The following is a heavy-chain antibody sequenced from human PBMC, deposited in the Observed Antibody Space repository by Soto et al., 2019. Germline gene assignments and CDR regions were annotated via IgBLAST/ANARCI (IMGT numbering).Heavy chain of an antibody. Sequence: PVGSLRLSCAASGFTFSSYSMNWVRQAPGKGLEWVSSISSSSSYIYYADSVKGRFTISRDNAKNSLYLQMNSLRAEDTAVYYCARTPHNYYDSSGYSDYWGQGTLVTVSS. D-gene: IGHD3-22*01. V-gene: IGHV3-21*01. CDR1: GFTFSSYS. CDR3: ARTPHNYYDSSGYSDY. J-gene: IGHJ4*02. CDR2: ISSSSSYI.